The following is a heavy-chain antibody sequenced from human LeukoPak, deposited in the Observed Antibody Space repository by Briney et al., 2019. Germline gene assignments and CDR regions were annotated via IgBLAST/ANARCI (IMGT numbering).Heavy chain of an antibody. Sequence: GGSLRLSCAASGFAFSSYAMLWVRQAPGKGLEWVAVIPYYGSDKYYADSVKGRFTISRDNSKNTLYLQMDSLRAEGTAVYYCATYYYDSATDYWGQGTLVTVSS. V-gene: IGHV3-30*01. CDR3: ATYYYDSATDY. CDR2: IPYYGSDK. J-gene: IGHJ4*02. CDR1: GFAFSSYA. D-gene: IGHD3-22*01.